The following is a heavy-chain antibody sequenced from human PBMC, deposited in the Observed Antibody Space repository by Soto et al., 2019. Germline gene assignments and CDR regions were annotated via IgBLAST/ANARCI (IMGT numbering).Heavy chain of an antibody. CDR2: IYDIGST. J-gene: IGHJ4*02. V-gene: IGHV4-59*01. Sequence: PSETLSLTCTVSGGSISNYYWSWVRQPPGLVLDLIVFIYDIGSTIYIPSLMIIVLLSVDMSKNQFSLRLTSVTAADTAVYYCAAAPRYWGQGTLVTVSS. D-gene: IGHD2-15*01. CDR3: AAAPRY. CDR1: GGSISNYY.